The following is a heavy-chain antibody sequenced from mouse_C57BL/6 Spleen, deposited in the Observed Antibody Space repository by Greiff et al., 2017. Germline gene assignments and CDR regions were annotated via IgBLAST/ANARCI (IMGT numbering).Heavy chain of an antibody. V-gene: IGHV1-59*01. CDR1: GYTFTSYW. D-gene: IGHD3-2*02. Sequence: QVQLQQPGAELVRPGTSVKLSCKASGYTFTSYWMHWVKQRPGQGLEWIGVIDPSDSYTNYNQKFKGKATLTVDTSSSTAYMQLSSLTSEDSAVYYCARGSGYLDYWGQGTTLTVSS. J-gene: IGHJ2*01. CDR2: IDPSDSYT. CDR3: ARGSGYLDY.